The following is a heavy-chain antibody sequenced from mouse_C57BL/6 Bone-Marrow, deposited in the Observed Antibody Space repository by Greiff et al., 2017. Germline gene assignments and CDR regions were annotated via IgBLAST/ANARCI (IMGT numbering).Heavy chain of an antibody. Sequence: VHVKQSGAELVRPGASVKLSCKASGFNIKDDYMPWVKQRPEQGLEWIGWIDPENGDTEYAAKFTGKATITADTASNTADLQLSSLTSEDTAVYYCTTGWNWGQGTTLTVSS. V-gene: IGHV14-4*01. CDR1: GFNIKDDY. CDR3: TTGWN. CDR2: IDPENGDT. D-gene: IGHD2-3*01. J-gene: IGHJ2*01.